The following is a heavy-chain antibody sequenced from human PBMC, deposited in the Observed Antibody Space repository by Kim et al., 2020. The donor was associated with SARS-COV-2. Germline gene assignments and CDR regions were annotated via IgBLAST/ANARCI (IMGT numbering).Heavy chain of an antibody. D-gene: IGHD2-2*01. V-gene: IGHV1-69*04. Sequence: SVKVSCKASGGTFSSYAISWVRQAPGQGLEWMGRIIPILGIANYAQKFQGRVTITADKSTSTAYMELSSLRSEDTAVYYFASPYYALGVFFDYWGQGTL. J-gene: IGHJ4*02. CDR2: IIPILGIA. CDR1: GGTFSSYA. CDR3: ASPYYALGVFFDY.